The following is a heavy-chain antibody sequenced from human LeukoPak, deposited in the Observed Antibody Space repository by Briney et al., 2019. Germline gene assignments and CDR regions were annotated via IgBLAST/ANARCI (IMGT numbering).Heavy chain of an antibody. J-gene: IGHJ4*02. CDR3: VTVSSFDY. CDR2: IRNKANSHTT. CDR1: GFTFSNAW. V-gene: IGHV3-72*01. Sequence: PGGSLRLSCAASGFTFSNAWLSWVRQAPGKGLEWVGRIRNKANSHTTEYAASVKDRFTISRDDSKNSLYLQMNSLKTEDTAVYYCVTVSSFDYWGQGTLVTVSS.